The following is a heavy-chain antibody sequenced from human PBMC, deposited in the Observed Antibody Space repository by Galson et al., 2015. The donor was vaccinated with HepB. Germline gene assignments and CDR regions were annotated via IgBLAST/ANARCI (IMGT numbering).Heavy chain of an antibody. V-gene: IGHV1-18*01. J-gene: IGHJ4*02. Sequence: SVKVSCKASGYTFTNYGISWVRQAPGQGLQWMGWIGAYNGNTHYAQKLQGRVTMTTDTSTSTAYMELRSLRSDDTAVYYCAGGDWGWVGFDDWGQGTLVTVSS. D-gene: IGHD7-27*01. CDR3: AGGDWGWVGFDD. CDR2: IGAYNGNT. CDR1: GYTFTNYG.